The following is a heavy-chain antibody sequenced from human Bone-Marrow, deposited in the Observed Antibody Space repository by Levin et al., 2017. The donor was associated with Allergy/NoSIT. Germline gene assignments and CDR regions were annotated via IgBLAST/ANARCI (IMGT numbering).Heavy chain of an antibody. CDR2: IYSGGRT. D-gene: IGHD6-13*01. J-gene: IGHJ3*02. Sequence: GGSLRLSCAASGFTVSSNYMSWVRQAPGKGLEWVSIIYSGGRTYYADSVKGRFTISRDSSKNTLYLQLNSLRAEDTAVYYCARLHWGIPAAGEVVSGKVAFDIWGQGRMVTVSS. CDR3: ARLHWGIPAAGEVVSGKVAFDI. V-gene: IGHV3-53*01. CDR1: GFTVSSNY.